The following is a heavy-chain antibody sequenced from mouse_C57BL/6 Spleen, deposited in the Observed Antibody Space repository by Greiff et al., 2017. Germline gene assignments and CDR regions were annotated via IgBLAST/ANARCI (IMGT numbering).Heavy chain of an antibody. CDR3: AREWYYGISPYY. V-gene: IGHV1-52*01. Sequence: QVQLKESGAELVRPGSSVRLSCKASGYTFTSYWMHWVKQRPIHGLEWIGNIDPSDSETHYNQKFKDKATLTVDKSSSTAYMQRSSLTSEDSEVYYCAREWYYGISPYYWGHCTTLSVAS. CDR2: IDPSDSET. J-gene: IGHJ2*01. D-gene: IGHD1-1*01. CDR1: GYTFTSYW.